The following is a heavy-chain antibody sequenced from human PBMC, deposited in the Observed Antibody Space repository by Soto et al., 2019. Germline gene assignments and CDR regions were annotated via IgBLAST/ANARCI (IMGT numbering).Heavy chain of an antibody. Sequence: QVQLQESGPGLVKSSGTLSLTCAVSGASISSSNWWTWVRQPPGKGLEWLGEIYHSGTTNYNPSLKSRVTISVDKSKDQFSLKLNSVTAAATAVYYCARGSGDYNGWFDPWGQGTLVTVSS. CDR1: GASISSSNW. V-gene: IGHV4-4*02. D-gene: IGHD1-26*01. CDR2: IYHSGTT. CDR3: ARGSGDYNGWFDP. J-gene: IGHJ5*02.